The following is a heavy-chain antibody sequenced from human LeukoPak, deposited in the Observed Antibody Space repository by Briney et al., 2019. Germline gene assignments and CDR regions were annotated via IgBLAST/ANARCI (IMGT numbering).Heavy chain of an antibody. CDR3: AKVAKYYYGSETYYFFEH. D-gene: IGHD3-10*01. V-gene: IGHV3-7*01. J-gene: IGHJ4*02. CDR2: IKQDGTEK. CDR1: GFTFTTYW. Sequence: GESLRLSCAAPGFTFTTYWMSWVRQAPGKRLEWVANIKQDGTEKYYVDSVKGRFTISRDNAKNSLYLQMNSLRVEDTAVYYCAKVAKYYYGSETYYFFEHWGQGTPVTASS.